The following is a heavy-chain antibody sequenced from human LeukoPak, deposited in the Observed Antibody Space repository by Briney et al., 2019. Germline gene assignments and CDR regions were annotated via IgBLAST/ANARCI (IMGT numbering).Heavy chain of an antibody. J-gene: IGHJ3*02. CDR2: IYPDDSDT. D-gene: IGHD3-22*01. CDR1: GYSLSNYW. Sequence: GESLKISCKGSGYSLSNYWIGWVRQMPGKGLEWMGIIYPDDSDTRYSPSFQGQVAISADKSISTAYLQWSSLKASDTAMYYCARPYNYYDRIDIWGQGTMVTVSS. CDR3: ARPYNYYDRIDI. V-gene: IGHV5-51*01.